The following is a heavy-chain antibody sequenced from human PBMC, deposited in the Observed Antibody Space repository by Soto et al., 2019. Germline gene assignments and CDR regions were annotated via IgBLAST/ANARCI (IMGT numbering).Heavy chain of an antibody. CDR2: IDVGSANA. D-gene: IGHD3-22*01. V-gene: IGHV1-58*01. CDR3: ARSSYDSSGYDAFDI. J-gene: IGHJ3*02. Sequence: EASVKVSCKTSGFTFSSSAVHWVRQARGHRLQWIGWIDVGSANANYAQMLQGRVTMTTDTSTSTAYMELRSLRSDDTAVYYCARSSYDSSGYDAFDIWGQGTMVTVSS. CDR1: GFTFSSSA.